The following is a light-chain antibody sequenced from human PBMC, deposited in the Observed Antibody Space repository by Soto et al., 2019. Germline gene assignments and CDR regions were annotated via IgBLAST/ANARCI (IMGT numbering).Light chain of an antibody. Sequence: DGPLTQSAATLSASVGDRVTITCRASQSINIYLAWYRQKPGKAPELLIYQASILEPGVPSRFSGRGSGTEFTLTISSLQPDDFATYYCQQYSRYSAVGQGSKVDNK. CDR3: QQYSRYSA. J-gene: IGKJ2*01. CDR2: QAS. CDR1: QSINIY. V-gene: IGKV1-5*03.